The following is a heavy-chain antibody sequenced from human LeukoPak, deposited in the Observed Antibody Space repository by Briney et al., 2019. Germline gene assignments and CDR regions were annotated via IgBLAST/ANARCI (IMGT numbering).Heavy chain of an antibody. CDR1: GYTFTSYG. CDR3: ARDSAPNVPNSSSWPCE. V-gene: IGHV1-18*01. J-gene: IGHJ4*02. Sequence: VASIKVSCKASGYTFTSYGISWVRQAPGQGLEWMGWISAYNGNTKYAQKLQGRVTMTTDTSTSTAYMELRSLRSDDTAVYYCARDSAPNVPNSSSWPCEWGQGTLVTVSS. D-gene: IGHD6-13*01. CDR2: ISAYNGNT.